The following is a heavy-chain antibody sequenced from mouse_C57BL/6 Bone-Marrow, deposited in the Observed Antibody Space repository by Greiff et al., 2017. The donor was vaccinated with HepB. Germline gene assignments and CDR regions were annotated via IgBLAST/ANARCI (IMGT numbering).Heavy chain of an antibody. V-gene: IGHV1-61*01. J-gene: IGHJ1*03. D-gene: IGHD1-1*01. CDR1: GYTFTSYW. CDR2: IYPSDSET. CDR3: ARYYGSSPYWYFDV. Sequence: QVQLQQPGAELVRPGSSVKLSCKASGYTFTSYWMDWVKQRPGQGLEWIGNIYPSDSETHYNQKFKDKATLTVDKSSSTAYMQLISLTSEDSAVYYCARYYGSSPYWYFDVWGTGTTVTVSS.